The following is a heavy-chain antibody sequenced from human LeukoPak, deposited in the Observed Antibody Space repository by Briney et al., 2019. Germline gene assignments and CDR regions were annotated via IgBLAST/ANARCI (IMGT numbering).Heavy chain of an antibody. Sequence: SETLSLTCAVYGGSFSDYNWTWIRQPPGKGLEWIGEIGHNGTTNYNPSLKGRVTISLDTSKNQFSLKLTSVTAADTAVYYCARDFGDYYFDCWGQGTLVTVSS. V-gene: IGHV4-34*01. CDR3: ARDFGDYYFDC. CDR2: IGHNGTT. CDR1: GGSFSDYN. J-gene: IGHJ4*02. D-gene: IGHD4-17*01.